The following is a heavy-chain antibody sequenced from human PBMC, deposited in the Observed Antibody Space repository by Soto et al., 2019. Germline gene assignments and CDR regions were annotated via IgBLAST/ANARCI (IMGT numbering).Heavy chain of an antibody. CDR2: TYYRSKWYN. D-gene: IGHD6-6*01. J-gene: IGHJ6*02. CDR1: GDSVSSNSAA. V-gene: IGHV6-1*01. CDR3: ARDWLSSSSFVRRPFYYYYGMDV. Sequence: PSQTLSLTCAISGDSVSSNSAAWNWIRQSPSRGLEWLGRTYYRSKWYNDYAVSVKSRITINPDTSKNQFSLQLNSVTPEDTAVYYCARDWLSSSSFVRRPFYYYYGMDVWGQGTTVTVSS.